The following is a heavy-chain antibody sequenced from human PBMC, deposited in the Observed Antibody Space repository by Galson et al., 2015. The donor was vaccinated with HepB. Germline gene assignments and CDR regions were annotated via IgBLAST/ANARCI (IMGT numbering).Heavy chain of an antibody. CDR1: GFTFSSYA. Sequence: SLRLSCAASGFTFSSYAMSWVRQAPGKGLEWVSAISGSGGSTYYADSVKGRFTISRDNSKNTLYLQMNSLRAEDTAVYYCAKDWGAHLYCSGGSCYSGGNYWGQGTLVTVSS. D-gene: IGHD2-15*01. CDR2: ISGSGGST. J-gene: IGHJ4*02. V-gene: IGHV3-23*01. CDR3: AKDWGAHLYCSGGSCYSGGNY.